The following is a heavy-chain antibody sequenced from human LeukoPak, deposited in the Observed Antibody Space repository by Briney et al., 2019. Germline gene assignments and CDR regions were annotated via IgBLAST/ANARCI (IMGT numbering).Heavy chain of an antibody. Sequence: GGSLRLSCAVSGFTFSDYYMSWIRQAPGKGLEWVSAISGSGGSTYYADSVKGRFTISRDNSKNTLYLQMNSLRAEDTAVYYCAKGRLNWGSYPFDYWGQGTLVTVSS. CDR3: AKGRLNWGSYPFDY. CDR2: ISGSGGST. CDR1: GFTFSDYY. V-gene: IGHV3-23*01. J-gene: IGHJ4*02. D-gene: IGHD7-27*01.